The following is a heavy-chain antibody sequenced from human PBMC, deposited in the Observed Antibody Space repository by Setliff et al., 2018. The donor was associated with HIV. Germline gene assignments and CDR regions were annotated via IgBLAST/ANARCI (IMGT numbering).Heavy chain of an antibody. J-gene: IGHJ5*02. CDR2: INTNTGNP. V-gene: IGHV7-4-1*02. CDR3: ARASRYCSRTSCHGDWFDP. CDR1: GNTFTYYA. Sequence: ASVKVSCKASGNTFTYYAIHWVRQAPGYRLEWMGWINTNTGNPMYAQGFTRRFVFSLDTSLSTAYLQISSLKAEDTAVYYCARASRYCSRTSCHGDWFDPWGQGTLVTVSS. D-gene: IGHD2-2*01.